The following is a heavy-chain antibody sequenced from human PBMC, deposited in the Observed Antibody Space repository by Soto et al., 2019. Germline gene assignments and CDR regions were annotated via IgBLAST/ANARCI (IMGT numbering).Heavy chain of an antibody. CDR2: TYYRSKWYN. CDR3: AVSMVRGVIMHYYGMDV. D-gene: IGHD3-10*01. J-gene: IGHJ6*02. V-gene: IGHV6-1*01. Sequence: SQTLSLTCAISGDRVSSNSAAWNWIRQSPSRGLEWLGRTYYRSKWYNDYAVSVKSRITINPDTSKNQFSLQLNSVTPEDTAVYYCAVSMVRGVIMHYYGMDVWGQGTTVTVSS. CDR1: GDRVSSNSAA.